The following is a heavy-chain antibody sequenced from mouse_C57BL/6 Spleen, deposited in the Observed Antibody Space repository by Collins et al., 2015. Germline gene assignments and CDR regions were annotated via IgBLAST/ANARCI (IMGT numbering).Heavy chain of an antibody. CDR3: APGKGEPWFAY. J-gene: IGHJ3*01. D-gene: IGHD2-1*01. CDR1: GFNIKDTY. Sequence: EVQLQQSGAELVKPGASVKLSCTASGFNIKDTYMHWVKQRPEQGLEWIGRIDPANGNTKYDPKFQGKATITADTSSNTAYLQLSSLTSEDTAVYYCAPGKGEPWFAYWGQGTLVTVSA. V-gene: IGHV14-3*02. CDR2: IDPANGNT.